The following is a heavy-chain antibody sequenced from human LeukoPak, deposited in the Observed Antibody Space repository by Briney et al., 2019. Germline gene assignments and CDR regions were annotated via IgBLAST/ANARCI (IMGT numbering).Heavy chain of an antibody. D-gene: IGHD3-22*01. Sequence: SETLSHTCTVSGGSISSYYWNWIRQPPGKGLEWIGRIYTSGSTNYNPSLKSRVTMSVDTSKNQFSLKLSSVTAADTAVYYCAREPRGYYDSSGYYTNWYFDLWGRGTLVTVSS. CDR3: AREPRGYYDSSGYYTNWYFDL. V-gene: IGHV4-4*07. CDR2: IYTSGST. CDR1: GGSISSYY. J-gene: IGHJ2*01.